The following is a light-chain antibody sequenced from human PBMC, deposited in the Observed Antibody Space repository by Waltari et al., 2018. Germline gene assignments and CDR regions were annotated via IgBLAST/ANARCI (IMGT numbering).Light chain of an antibody. CDR3: SSYTTGSTLG. CDR2: DVS. Sequence: QSALTQPASVSGSPGQSITISCTGSSSDVGGYNSVSWYQQYPGKAPKLMIYDVSNRPSGVSNRFSGSKSGNTASLTISGLQAEDEADYYCSSYTTGSTLGFGGGTKLTVL. J-gene: IGLJ2*01. CDR1: SSDVGGYNS. V-gene: IGLV2-14*03.